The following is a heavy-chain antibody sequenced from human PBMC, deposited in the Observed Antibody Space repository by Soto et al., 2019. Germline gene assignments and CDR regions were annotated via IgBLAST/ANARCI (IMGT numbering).Heavy chain of an antibody. CDR1: GFSFTTYW. D-gene: IGHD4-17*01. CDR2: IYPGDSKT. Sequence: QLVQSGAAAKEPGESLKIACKGSGFSFTTYWIAWVRQMPGKGLAWMGIIYPGDSKTTYSPSLQGQVTISADNSINTADLQWSRLKASDTARYYCARDLDYGGNSGASDVWGQGTMVTVSS. V-gene: IGHV5-51*03. J-gene: IGHJ3*01. CDR3: ARDLDYGGNSGASDV.